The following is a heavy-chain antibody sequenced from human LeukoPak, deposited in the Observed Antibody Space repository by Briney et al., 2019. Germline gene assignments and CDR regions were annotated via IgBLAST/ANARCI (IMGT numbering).Heavy chain of an antibody. CDR3: ARNWGGDVAIKRTYGY. D-gene: IGHD3-10*01. Sequence: ASVKVSCKASGYIFTSYGITWVRQAPGQGLEWMGWISAYNGNTNYEQNLQGRVTMTTDTSTSTAYMELRSLRSDDTAVYYCARNWGGDVAIKRTYGYWGQGTLVTVSS. CDR1: GYIFTSYG. V-gene: IGHV1-18*01. CDR2: ISAYNGNT. J-gene: IGHJ4*02.